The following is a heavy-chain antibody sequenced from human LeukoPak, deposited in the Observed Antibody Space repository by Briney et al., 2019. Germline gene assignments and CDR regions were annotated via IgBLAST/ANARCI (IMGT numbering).Heavy chain of an antibody. CDR1: GFTFSSYS. D-gene: IGHD3-9*01. J-gene: IGHJ4*02. CDR2: ISSSSSYI. CDR3: ARDAPQNYDILTGYHDY. Sequence: GGSLRLPCAASGFTFSSYSMNWVRQAPGKGLEWVSSISSSSSYIYYADSVKGRFTISRDNAKNSLYLQMNSLRAEDTAVYYCARDAPQNYDILTGYHDYWGQGTLVTVSS. V-gene: IGHV3-21*01.